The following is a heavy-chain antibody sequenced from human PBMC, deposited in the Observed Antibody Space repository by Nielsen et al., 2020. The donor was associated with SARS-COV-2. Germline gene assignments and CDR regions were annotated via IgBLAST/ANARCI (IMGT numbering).Heavy chain of an antibody. Sequence: SETLSLTCTVSGGSISSGSYYWSWIRQPAGKGLEWIGRIYTSGSTNYNPSLKSRVTISVDTSKNQFSLKLSSVTAADTAVYYCARGHPPFRRFDYWGQGTLVTVSS. CDR1: GGSISSGSYY. J-gene: IGHJ4*02. CDR3: ARGHPPFRRFDY. D-gene: IGHD3-3*01. V-gene: IGHV4-61*02. CDR2: IYTSGST.